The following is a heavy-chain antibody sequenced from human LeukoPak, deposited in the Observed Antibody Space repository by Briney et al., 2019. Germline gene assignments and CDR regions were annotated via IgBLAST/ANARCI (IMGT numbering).Heavy chain of an antibody. J-gene: IGHJ3*02. D-gene: IGHD3-22*01. Sequence: GGSLRLSCAASGFTFSSYDMHGARQATGKGLEWVSTITTSGDRYYPGSVKGRFTLSRGNAKNSPYHQMNSTRAEDTALYYCARHFYYYDSSGYQAAFDIWGQGTMVTVSS. CDR2: ITTSGDR. V-gene: IGHV3-13*01. CDR1: GFTFSSYD. CDR3: ARHFYYYDSSGYQAAFDI.